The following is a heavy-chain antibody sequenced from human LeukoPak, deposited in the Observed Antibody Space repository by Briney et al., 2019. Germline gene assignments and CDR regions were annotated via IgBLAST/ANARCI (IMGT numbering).Heavy chain of an antibody. CDR1: NYSISSDYY. D-gene: IGHD6-6*01. CDR2: LFHSGTI. J-gene: IGHJ4*02. Sequence: SQTLSLTCTVSNYSISSDYYWGWIRQPPGKGLEWIGSLFHSGTIYYTPSLKSRVTTSVDTSNNRFSLKLMSVTAADTAVYYCARATRPRGDFDYWGQGTLVTVSS. V-gene: IGHV4-38-2*02. CDR3: ARATRPRGDFDY.